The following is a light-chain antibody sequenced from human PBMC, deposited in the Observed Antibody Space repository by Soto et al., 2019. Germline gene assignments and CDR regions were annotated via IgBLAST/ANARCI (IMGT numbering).Light chain of an antibody. CDR3: QQYRT. Sequence: EIVLTQSPGTLSLSPGERATLSCRASQSVSSSYLAWYQQKPGQAPRLLICGASSRATGIPDRFSGSGSGTDFTLTISRLEPEDFAVYYCQQYRTFGQGTKVDIK. CDR2: GAS. J-gene: IGKJ1*01. CDR1: QSVSSSY. V-gene: IGKV3-20*01.